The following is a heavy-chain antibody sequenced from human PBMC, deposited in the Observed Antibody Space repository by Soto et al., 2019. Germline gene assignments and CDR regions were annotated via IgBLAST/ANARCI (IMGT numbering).Heavy chain of an antibody. Sequence: EVQVVESGGGLVQPGESLRLSCAASGFTVSGDYMSWVRQAPGKGVEWVSVMYSGGGSTYYADSVRGRFVSSRDNSKNTVYLQMNNLRPEDTAVYYCARHDWFDPWGQGTLVTVSS. V-gene: IGHV3-66*04. CDR2: MYSGGGST. CDR3: ARHDWFDP. J-gene: IGHJ5*02. CDR1: GFTVSGDY.